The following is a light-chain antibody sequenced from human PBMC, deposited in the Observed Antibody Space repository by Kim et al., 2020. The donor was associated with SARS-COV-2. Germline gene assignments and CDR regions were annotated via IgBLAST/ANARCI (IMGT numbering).Light chain of an antibody. V-gene: IGLV3-19*01. CDR1: SLRRYY. J-gene: IGLJ1*01. CDR3: NSRDSSGNHLFYV. Sequence: SSELTQDPAVSVALGQTVRITCQGDSLRRYYASWYQQKPGQAPVLVIYGKNNRPSGIPDRFSGSSSGNTASLTITGAKAEDEADYYCNSRDSSGNHLFYV. CDR2: GKN.